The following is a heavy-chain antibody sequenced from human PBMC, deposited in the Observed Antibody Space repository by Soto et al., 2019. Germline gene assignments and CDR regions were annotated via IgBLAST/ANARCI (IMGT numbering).Heavy chain of an antibody. V-gene: IGHV3-15*01. D-gene: IGHD2-2*01. J-gene: IGHJ4*02. CDR1: GFAFNNAW. CDR3: TAPGGSTRSWDLDY. Sequence: EVQLVESGGGLVKPGGSLRLSCVTSGFAFNNAWMNWVRQAPGKGLEWVGRIKSQTDGGTTDYAAPVKGRFTISRDDSQNTIYLQMNSLRTEDTGVYYCTAPGGSTRSWDLDYWGQGTLVTVA. CDR2: IKSQTDGGTT.